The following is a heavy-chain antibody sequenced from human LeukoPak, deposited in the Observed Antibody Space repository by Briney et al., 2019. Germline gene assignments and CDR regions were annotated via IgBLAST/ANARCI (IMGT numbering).Heavy chain of an antibody. J-gene: IGHJ4*02. Sequence: GGSLRLSCAASGFTFSSYAMHWVRQAPGKGLEWVAVISYDGSNKYYADSVKGRFTTSRDNSKNTLYLQMNSLRAEDTAVYYCARDRPEVVGWGQGTLVTVSS. D-gene: IGHD2-15*01. CDR1: GFTFSSYA. V-gene: IGHV3-30-3*01. CDR3: ARDRPEVVG. CDR2: ISYDGSNK.